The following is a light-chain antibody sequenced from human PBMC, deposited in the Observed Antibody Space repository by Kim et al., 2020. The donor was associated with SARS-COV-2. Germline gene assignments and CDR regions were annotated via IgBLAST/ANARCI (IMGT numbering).Light chain of an antibody. V-gene: IGKV3-20*01. Sequence: EIVLTQSPGTLSLSPGERATLSCRASQSVSSSYFAWYQQTPGQAPRLLIYGASSRATGIPDRFSGSGSGTDFTLTISRLEPEDFAVYYCQQYGSSPWTFGQGTKVEIK. J-gene: IGKJ1*01. CDR2: GAS. CDR3: QQYGSSPWT. CDR1: QSVSSSY.